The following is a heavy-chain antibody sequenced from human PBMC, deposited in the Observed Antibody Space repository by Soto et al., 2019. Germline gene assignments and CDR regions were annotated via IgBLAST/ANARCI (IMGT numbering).Heavy chain of an antibody. V-gene: IGHV1-3*01. D-gene: IGHD2-15*01. CDR3: ARAVDGNNYFDY. CDR2: INAGNGNT. CDR1: GYTFTSYA. J-gene: IGHJ4*02. Sequence: ASVKVSCKASGYTFTSYAMHWVRQAPGQRLEWMGWINAGNGNTKYSQKFQGRVTITRDTSASTAYMELSRLRSEDTAVYYCARAVDGNNYFDYWGQGTLVTVSS.